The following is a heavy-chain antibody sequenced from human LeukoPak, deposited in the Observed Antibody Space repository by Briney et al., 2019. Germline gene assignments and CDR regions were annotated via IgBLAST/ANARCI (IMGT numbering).Heavy chain of an antibody. CDR2: IKSDGSEM. D-gene: IGHD6-19*01. V-gene: IGHV3-7*05. CDR1: GFTFSNYW. CDR3: ARGYTDGWLIGY. J-gene: IGHJ4*02. Sequence: GGSLRLSCTASGFTFSNYWMSWVRQAPGKGLGWVANIKSDGSEMYYVDSVKGRFSISRDDAKNSLYLQMNSLRAEDTAVYYCARGYTDGWLIGYWGQGTLVTVSS.